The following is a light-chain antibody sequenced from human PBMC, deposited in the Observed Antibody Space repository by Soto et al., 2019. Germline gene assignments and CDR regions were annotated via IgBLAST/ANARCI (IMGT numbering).Light chain of an antibody. Sequence: DVQMTQSPSALSASVGDRVTITCRASQDINGYLAWYQQKPGNAPKFLIYGASSLQTGVPSRFSGSESETAFTLTISNLQTEDSATYYYQQYNIYPLTFGGGTKVEIK. CDR2: GAS. CDR3: QQYNIYPLT. J-gene: IGKJ4*01. CDR1: QDINGY. V-gene: IGKV1D-16*01.